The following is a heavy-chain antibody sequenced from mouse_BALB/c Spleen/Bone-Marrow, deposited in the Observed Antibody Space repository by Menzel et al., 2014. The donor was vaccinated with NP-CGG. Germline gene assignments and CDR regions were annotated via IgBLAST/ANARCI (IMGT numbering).Heavy chain of an antibody. V-gene: IGHV1-77*01. CDR3: AGSPSWDPYKAMDY. CDR1: GYTFTDYI. D-gene: IGHD4-1*01. J-gene: IGHJ4*01. CDR2: IYPGSGSI. Sequence: VQLQQSGPELVKPGASVKMSCKASGYTFTDYIINWVKQRTGQGLEWIGEIYPGSGSIYYNEKFKGKATLTADKSSNTAYMQFSNLTSEDSAVYFCAGSPSWDPYKAMDYWGQGTSVTVSS.